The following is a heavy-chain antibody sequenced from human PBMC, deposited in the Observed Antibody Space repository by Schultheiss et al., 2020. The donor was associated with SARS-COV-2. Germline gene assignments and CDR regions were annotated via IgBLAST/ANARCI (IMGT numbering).Heavy chain of an antibody. CDR2: IYWDDDK. D-gene: IGHD2-2*01. Sequence: SGPTLVKPTQTLTLTCTFSGFSLSTSGVGVGWIRQPPGKALEWLALIYWDDDKRYSPSLKSRLTITKDTSKNQVVLTMTNMDPVDTATYYCARVGYCSTSCYYTIPNWFDPWGQGTLVTVSS. CDR3: ARVGYCSTSCYYTIPNWFDP. J-gene: IGHJ5*02. CDR1: GFSLSTSGVG. V-gene: IGHV2-5*02.